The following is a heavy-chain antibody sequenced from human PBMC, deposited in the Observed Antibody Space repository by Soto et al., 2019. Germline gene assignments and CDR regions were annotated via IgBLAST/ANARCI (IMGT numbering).Heavy chain of an antibody. CDR1: GLTFGTYA. CDR3: AKVVVPATMWGQYGFDV. D-gene: IGHD2-2*01. Sequence: EVQMLESGGGLVQPGGSLRLSCAASGLTFGTYAMTWVRQAPGKGLVWVSAISGSGGDTYYADSVRGRFTISRDNSKNTLYLQMNSLRAEDTAVYFCAKVVVPATMWGQYGFDVWGQGTTVTVSS. J-gene: IGHJ6*02. V-gene: IGHV3-23*01. CDR2: ISGSGGDT.